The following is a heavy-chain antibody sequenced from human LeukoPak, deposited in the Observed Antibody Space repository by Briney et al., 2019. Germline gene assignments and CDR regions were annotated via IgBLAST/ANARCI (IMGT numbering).Heavy chain of an antibody. D-gene: IGHD3-16*02. CDR1: GFTFSTYG. CDR2: ISYDGSNK. CDR3: AKDFGSTLYQDY. V-gene: IGHV3-30*18. J-gene: IGHJ4*02. Sequence: PGGSLRLSCAASGFTFSTYGMHWVRQAPGKGLERVAVISYDGSNKYYADSVKGRFTISRDNSKNTLYLQMNSLRAEDTAVYYCAKDFGSTLYQDYWGQGTLVTVSS.